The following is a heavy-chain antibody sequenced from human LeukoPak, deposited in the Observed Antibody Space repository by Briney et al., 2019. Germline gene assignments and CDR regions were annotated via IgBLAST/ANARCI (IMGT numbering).Heavy chain of an antibody. J-gene: IGHJ4*02. CDR3: ARGTPKYSPYYFDY. CDR1: GYTFTSYA. D-gene: IGHD6-6*01. Sequence: ASVKVSCKSSGYTFTSYAMNWVRQAPGQGLEWMGWINTNTGNPTYAQGFTGRFVFSLDTSVSTAYLQISSLKAEDTAVYYCARGTPKYSPYYFDYWGQGTLVTVSS. V-gene: IGHV7-4-1*02. CDR2: INTNTGNP.